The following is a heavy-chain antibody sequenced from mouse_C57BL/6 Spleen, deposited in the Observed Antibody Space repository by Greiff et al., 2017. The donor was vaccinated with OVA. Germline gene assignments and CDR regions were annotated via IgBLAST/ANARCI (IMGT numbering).Heavy chain of an antibody. J-gene: IGHJ4*01. Sequence: VQRVESGPELVKPGASVKISCKASGYAFSSSWMNWVKQRPGKGLEWIGRIYPGDGDTNYNGKFKGKATLTADKSSSTAYMQLSSLTSEDSAVYFCARKDGSSYGYAMDYWGQGTSVTVSS. D-gene: IGHD1-1*01. V-gene: IGHV1-82*01. CDR3: ARKDGSSYGYAMDY. CDR1: GYAFSSSW. CDR2: IYPGDGDT.